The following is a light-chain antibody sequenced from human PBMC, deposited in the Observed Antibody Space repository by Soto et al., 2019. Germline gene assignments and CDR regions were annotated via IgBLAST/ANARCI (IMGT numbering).Light chain of an antibody. V-gene: IGLV2-23*02. J-gene: IGLJ3*02. Sequence: QSVLTQPASVSGSPGQSITISCTGTSSDVGSYNLVSWYQQHPGKAPKLMIYEVSKRPSGVSNRFSGSKSGNTASLTLSGLQAEDDADYYCCSYAGSSTWVFGGGTKVTVL. CDR2: EVS. CDR3: CSYAGSSTWV. CDR1: SSDVGSYNL.